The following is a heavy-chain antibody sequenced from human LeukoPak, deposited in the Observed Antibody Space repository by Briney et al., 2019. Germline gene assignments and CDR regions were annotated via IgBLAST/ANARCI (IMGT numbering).Heavy chain of an antibody. CDR3: VGGYDPHY. CDR2: INSHGRDT. J-gene: IGHJ4*02. Sequence: PGGSPRLSRSASEFALRDAWMNWVRQAPGKGLEWGARINSHGRDTTYADSGKGRLTISRDNAKNTLYLQMSSLRAEDTAIYYCVGGYDPHYWGQGTLVTVSS. V-gene: IGHV3-74*01. D-gene: IGHD2-8*02. CDR1: EFALRDAW.